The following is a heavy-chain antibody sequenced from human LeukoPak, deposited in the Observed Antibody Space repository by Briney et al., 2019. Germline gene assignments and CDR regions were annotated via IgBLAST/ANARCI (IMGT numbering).Heavy chain of an antibody. V-gene: IGHV4-4*07. CDR1: GGSISGHY. J-gene: IGHJ4*02. CDR3: AKGGESSLPFDY. D-gene: IGHD3-10*01. CDR2: VHTTGGT. Sequence: SETLSLTCTVSGGSISGHYWSWIRQPAGKEPEWIGRVHTTGGTNYNPSLKSRLTMSVDTSKYQFSLHLTSVTAADTAVYYCAKGGESSLPFDYWGQGTLVTVSS.